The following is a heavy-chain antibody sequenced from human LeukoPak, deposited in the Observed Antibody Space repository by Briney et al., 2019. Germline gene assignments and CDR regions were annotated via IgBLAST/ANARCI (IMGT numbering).Heavy chain of an antibody. CDR2: IKQDGSDK. CDR1: GFTFSTYW. D-gene: IGHD3-16*01. J-gene: IGHJ4*02. V-gene: IGHV3-7*02. Sequence: GGSLRLSCAASGFTFSTYWMTWVRQAPGKGLEWVANIKQDGSDKYYVDSVKGRFTISRDNAKNSLYLQMNSLRAEDTAVYYCAQGAVMGPFAYWGQGTLVTVSS. CDR3: AQGAVMGPFAY.